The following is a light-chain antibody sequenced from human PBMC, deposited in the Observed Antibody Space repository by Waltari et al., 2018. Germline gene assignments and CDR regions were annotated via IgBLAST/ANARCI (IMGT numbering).Light chain of an antibody. Sequence: EILLTQSPGTLSLSPGERATLSCRASQSVNSRYLAWHQQRHGQAPRLIIYSTSSRATGIPDRFSGSGSGTDFTLTNSRLEPEDFAVYYCQQYGKTFGQGTKVEIK. CDR3: QQYGKT. CDR2: STS. V-gene: IGKV3-20*01. J-gene: IGKJ1*01. CDR1: QSVNSRY.